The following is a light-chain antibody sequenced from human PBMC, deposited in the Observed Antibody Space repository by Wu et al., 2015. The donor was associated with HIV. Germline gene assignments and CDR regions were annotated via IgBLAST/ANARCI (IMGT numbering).Light chain of an antibody. CDR3: QQYSXXPXS. V-gene: IGKV3-20*01. J-gene: IGKJ4*02. CDR1: QSVSSSY. CDR2: GAS. Sequence: EIVLTQSPGTLSLSPGERATLSCRASQSVSSSYLAWYQQKPGQAPRLLIYGASSRATGIPDRFSGSGSGTDFSLTISSWXXIXXLLCQQYSXXPXSFGGR.